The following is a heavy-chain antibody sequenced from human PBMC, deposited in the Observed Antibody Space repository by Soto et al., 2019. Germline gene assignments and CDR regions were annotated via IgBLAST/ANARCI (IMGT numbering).Heavy chain of an antibody. CDR2: ISSSGITI. D-gene: IGHD3-10*01. Sequence: GGSLRLSCAASGFSFSNYYMSWVRQAPGKGLEWISYISSSGITIYYADSVKGRFTISRDNAENSLYLQMDSLRAEDAAVYYCAREGVGRPRSWFGGFDYWGHGTLVTVSS. J-gene: IGHJ4*03. CDR1: GFSFSNYY. CDR3: AREGVGRPRSWFGGFDY. V-gene: IGHV3-11*01.